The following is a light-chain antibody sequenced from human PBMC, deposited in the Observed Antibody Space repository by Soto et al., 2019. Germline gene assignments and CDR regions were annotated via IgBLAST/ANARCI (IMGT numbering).Light chain of an antibody. J-gene: IGKJ2*01. CDR2: AAS. CDR3: LQDYNFPYT. V-gene: IGKV1-6*01. Sequence: AIQMTQSPSSLSASVGDRVTITCRASQGIKNDIGWYQQRPGKGPKLLIYAASSLQSGVPSRFSGSGSGTDFTLTISSLQPEDFATYYCLQDYNFPYTFGQGTKLEIK. CDR1: QGIKND.